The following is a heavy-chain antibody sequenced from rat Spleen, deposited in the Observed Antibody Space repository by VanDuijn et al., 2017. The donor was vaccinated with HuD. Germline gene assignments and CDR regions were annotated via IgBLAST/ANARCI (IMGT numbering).Heavy chain of an antibody. CDR2: ITPGGSDT. CDR3: ARQWLTGSHWFFDF. CDR1: GFIFSDYY. J-gene: IGHJ1*01. V-gene: IGHV5S23*01. D-gene: IGHD1-4*01. Sequence: EVQLVESGGGLVRPGRSLKLSCAPSGFIFSDYYMAWVRQAPKKGLEWVASITPGGSDTYYPDSVKGRFTISKDTAKSTLYLQMDSLRSEDTATYYCARQWLTGSHWFFDFWGPGTMVTV.